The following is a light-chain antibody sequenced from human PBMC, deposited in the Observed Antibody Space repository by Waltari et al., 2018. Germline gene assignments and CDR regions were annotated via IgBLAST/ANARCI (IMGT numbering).Light chain of an antibody. V-gene: IGKV3-11*01. J-gene: IGKJ4*01. CDR3: QQRSNWPLT. CDR2: DAS. CDR1: QSVSSY. Sequence: EIVLTQSPATLSLSPGERATLSCRASQSVSSYLAWYKQKPGQDPRLLIYDASNRATGIPARFSGRGSGTDFTLTISSLEPEDFAVYYCQQRSNWPLTFGGGTKVEIK.